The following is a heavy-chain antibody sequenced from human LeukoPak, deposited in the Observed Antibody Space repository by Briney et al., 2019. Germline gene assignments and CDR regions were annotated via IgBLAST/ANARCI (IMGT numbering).Heavy chain of an antibody. CDR2: ISSSSSTI. CDR3: ARERIVGATLGDY. J-gene: IGHJ4*02. D-gene: IGHD1-26*01. CDR1: GFTFSSYS. V-gene: IGHV3-48*02. Sequence: PGRSLRLSCAASGFTFSSYSMTWVRQAPGKGLEWVSYISSSSSTIYYADSVKGRFTISRDNAKNSLYLQMNSLRDEDTAVYYCARERIVGATLGDYWGQGTLVTVSS.